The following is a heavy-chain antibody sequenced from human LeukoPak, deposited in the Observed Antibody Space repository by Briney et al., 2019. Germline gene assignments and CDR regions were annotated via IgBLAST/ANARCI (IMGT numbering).Heavy chain of an antibody. CDR2: IYYSGST. J-gene: IGHJ4*02. CDR3: ARAPYSRSYYGSGSYYPLYYFDY. D-gene: IGHD3-10*01. CDR1: GGSISNGDYY. Sequence: SQTLSLTCTVSGGSISNGDYYWSWIRQPPGKGLEWIANIYYSGSTYYNPSLKSRVTISVDMSKNQFSLKLNSVTAADTAVYYCARAPYSRSYYGSGSYYPLYYFDYWGQGTLVTVSS. V-gene: IGHV4-30-4*08.